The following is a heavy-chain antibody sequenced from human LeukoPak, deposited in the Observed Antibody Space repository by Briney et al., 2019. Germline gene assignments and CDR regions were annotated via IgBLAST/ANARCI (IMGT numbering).Heavy chain of an antibody. V-gene: IGHV3-48*04. CDR3: VRDHLWSFDI. Sequence: GGSLRLSCAASGFTFSSYAMSWVRQAPGKGLEWVAYITNSGTTIHYSDSVRGRFTISRDDAKNSLYLQMSSLRAEDMAVYYCVRDHLWSFDIWGQGTVVTVSS. D-gene: IGHD2-21*01. CDR1: GFTFSSYA. CDR2: ITNSGTTI. J-gene: IGHJ3*02.